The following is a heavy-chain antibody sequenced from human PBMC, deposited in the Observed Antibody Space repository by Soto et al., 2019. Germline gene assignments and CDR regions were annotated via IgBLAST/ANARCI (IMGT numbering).Heavy chain of an antibody. CDR1: GFTFSSYA. J-gene: IGHJ4*02. CDR2: ISGSGGST. V-gene: IGHV3-23*01. CDR3: EKDKIAVDNFDY. Sequence: GGSLRLSCAASGFTFSSYAMSCVRQAPGKGLEWVSAISGSGGSTYYADSVKGRFTISRDNSKNTLYLQMNSLRAEDTAVYYCEKDKIAVDNFDYWGQGTLVTVSS. D-gene: IGHD6-19*01.